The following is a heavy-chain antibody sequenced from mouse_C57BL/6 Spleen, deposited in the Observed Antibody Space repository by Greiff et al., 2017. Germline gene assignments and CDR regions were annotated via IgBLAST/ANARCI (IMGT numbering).Heavy chain of an antibody. Sequence: QVQLKQSGAELVRPGASVTLSCKASGYTFTDYEMHWVKQTPVHGLEWIGAIDPETGGTAYNQKFKGKAILTADKSSSTAYMELRSLTSEDSAVYYCTRRAYYYGSPLYYFDYWGQGTTLTVSS. CDR1: GYTFTDYE. V-gene: IGHV1-15*01. CDR3: TRRAYYYGSPLYYFDY. D-gene: IGHD1-1*01. CDR2: IDPETGGT. J-gene: IGHJ2*01.